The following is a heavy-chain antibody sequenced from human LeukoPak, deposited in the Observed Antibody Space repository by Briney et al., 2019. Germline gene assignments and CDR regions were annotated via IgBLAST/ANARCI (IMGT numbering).Heavy chain of an antibody. CDR3: ARTSLGAFDY. Sequence: SGPALVKPTQTLTLTCTSSGFSLSTSGMRVSWIRQPPGKALEWLARIDWDDDKFYSTSLKTRLTISKDTSKNEVILTMTNMDPVDTATYYCARTSLGAFDYWGQGTLVTVSS. D-gene: IGHD1-26*01. V-gene: IGHV2-70*04. CDR2: IDWDDDK. J-gene: IGHJ4*02. CDR1: GFSLSTSGMR.